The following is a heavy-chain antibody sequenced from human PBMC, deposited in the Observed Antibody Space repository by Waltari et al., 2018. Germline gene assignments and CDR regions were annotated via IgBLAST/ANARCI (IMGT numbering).Heavy chain of an antibody. Sequence: QVQLQQWGAGLLKPSETLSLTCAVHVASFSGYYWGWIRHSPGKGLEWLGEINLSGSTDYNPSLKSRVTVSIDTSRNEFSLNLSSVTAADTAVYYCARFGRVVEGVIITYFDYWGQGTVVTVSS. CDR3: ARFGRVVEGVIITYFDY. CDR1: VASFSGYY. D-gene: IGHD3-10*01. V-gene: IGHV4-34*02. CDR2: INLSGST. J-gene: IGHJ4*02.